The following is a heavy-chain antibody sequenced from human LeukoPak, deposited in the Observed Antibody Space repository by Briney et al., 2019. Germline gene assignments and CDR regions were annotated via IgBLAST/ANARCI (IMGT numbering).Heavy chain of an antibody. CDR1: GFTFSSYA. D-gene: IGHD2-8*01. CDR2: ISGSGGST. J-gene: IGHJ4*02. V-gene: IGHV3-23*01. CDR3: AKYPDCTSGICSTFFDY. Sequence: GGSLRLSCAASGFTFSSYAMSWVRQAPGKGLEWVSAISGSGGSTYYADSVKGRFTISRDNSKNTLYLQMNSLRAEDTAVYYCAKYPDCTSGICSTFFDYWGQGTLVTVSS.